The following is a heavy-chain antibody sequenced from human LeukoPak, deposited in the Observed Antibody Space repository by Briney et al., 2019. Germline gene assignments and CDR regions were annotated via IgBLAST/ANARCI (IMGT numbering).Heavy chain of an antibody. V-gene: IGHV4-34*01. CDR1: GFTFSTYS. J-gene: IGHJ4*02. CDR3: ARRRRKVWYGDYSCFDY. D-gene: IGHD4-17*01. CDR2: INHSGST. Sequence: GSLRLSCAASGFTFSTYSMNWVRQAPGKGLEWIGDINHSGSTNYNPSLKSRVTISVDTSKNQFSLKLSSVTAADTAVYYCARRRRKVWYGDYSCFDYWGQGTLVTVSS.